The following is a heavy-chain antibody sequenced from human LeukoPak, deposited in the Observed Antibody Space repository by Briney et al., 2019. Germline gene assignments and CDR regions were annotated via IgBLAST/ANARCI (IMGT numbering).Heavy chain of an antibody. J-gene: IGHJ5*02. V-gene: IGHV4-39*07. CDR1: GGSISGSNYR. CDR2: VHESGSA. Sequence: PSETLSLTCSVSGGSISGSNYRWGWIRQPPARGLEWVGNVHESGSAYYNSSLRSRTSISVDTSKNQFSLRLTAVTAADTAVYYCARDPNAWGQGILVTVSS. CDR3: ARDPNA.